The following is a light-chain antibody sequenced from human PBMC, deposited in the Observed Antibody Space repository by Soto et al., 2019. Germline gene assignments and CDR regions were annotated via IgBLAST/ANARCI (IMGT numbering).Light chain of an antibody. V-gene: IGLV2-14*01. J-gene: IGLJ1*01. Sequence: QSALTQPASVSGSPGQSITISCTGTSSDVGGYNYVSWYQQHPGKAPKLMIYEVSNRPSGVYNRFAGSKSGNTASLTISGLQADDEADYYCSSYTSSSNVFGPGTKLTVL. CDR2: EVS. CDR1: SSDVGGYNY. CDR3: SSYTSSSNV.